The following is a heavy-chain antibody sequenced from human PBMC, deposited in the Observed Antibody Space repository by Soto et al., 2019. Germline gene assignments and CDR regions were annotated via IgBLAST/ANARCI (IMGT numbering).Heavy chain of an antibody. CDR1: GGSFSGYY. D-gene: IGHD3-3*01. Sequence: SETLSLTCAVYGGSFSGYYWSWIRQPPGKGLEWIGEINHSGSTNYNPSLKSRVTISVDPSKNQFSLKLSSVTAADTAVYYCARGYTIFGVVSYMDVWGKGTTVTVSS. CDR2: INHSGST. CDR3: ARGYTIFGVVSYMDV. J-gene: IGHJ6*03. V-gene: IGHV4-34*01.